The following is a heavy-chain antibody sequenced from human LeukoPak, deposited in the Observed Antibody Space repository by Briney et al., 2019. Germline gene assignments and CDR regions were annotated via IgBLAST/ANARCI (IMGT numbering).Heavy chain of an antibody. D-gene: IGHD1-26*01. CDR3: ARKTSGSYGYFDY. J-gene: IGHJ4*02. Sequence: GGSTYYADSVKGRFTISRDIAKSSLYLQMNSLRAEDTAVYYCARKTSGSYGYFDYWGQGTLVTVSS. CDR2: GGST. V-gene: IGHV3-48*03.